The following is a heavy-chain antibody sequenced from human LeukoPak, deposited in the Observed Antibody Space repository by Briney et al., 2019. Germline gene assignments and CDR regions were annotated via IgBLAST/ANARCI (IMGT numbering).Heavy chain of an antibody. J-gene: IGHJ1*01. Sequence: ASVKVSCKASGYTFTGYYMHWVRQAPGQGLEWMGWINPNSGGTNYAQKFQGRVTMTRDTSISTAYMELGRLRSDDTAVYYCCFGYCSGGSCQPYEYFQHGGQGTLVTVSS. D-gene: IGHD2-15*01. CDR1: GYTFTGYY. CDR3: CFGYCSGGSCQPYEYFQH. CDR2: INPNSGGT. V-gene: IGHV1-2*02.